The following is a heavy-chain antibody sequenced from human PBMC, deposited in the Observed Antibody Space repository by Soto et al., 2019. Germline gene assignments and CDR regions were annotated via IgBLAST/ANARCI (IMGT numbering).Heavy chain of an antibody. J-gene: IGHJ6*03. V-gene: IGHV3-23*01. Sequence: GGSLRLSCAASGFTFSSYAMSWVRQAPGKGLEWVSAISGSGGSTYYADSVKGRFTISRDNSKNTLYLQMNSLRAEDTAVYYCATRLGCSSTSCYAGKLYYYYYMDVWGKGTTVTVSS. D-gene: IGHD2-2*01. CDR2: ISGSGGST. CDR3: ATRLGCSSTSCYAGKLYYYYYMDV. CDR1: GFTFSSYA.